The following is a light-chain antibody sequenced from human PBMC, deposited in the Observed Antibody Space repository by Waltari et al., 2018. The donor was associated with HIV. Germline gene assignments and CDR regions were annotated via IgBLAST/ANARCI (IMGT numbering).Light chain of an antibody. J-gene: IGLJ1*01. CDR3: SSYTSSSPF. CDR1: SSDVGGYNY. CDR2: DVS. V-gene: IGLV2-14*03. Sequence: QSALTQPASVSGSPGQSITISCTGTSSDVGGYNYVSWYQQHPGKAPKLMIYDVSNRPSGVSNRFSGSKSGNTASLTISGLQAEDEADYYCSSYTSSSPFLGTGTKVTVL.